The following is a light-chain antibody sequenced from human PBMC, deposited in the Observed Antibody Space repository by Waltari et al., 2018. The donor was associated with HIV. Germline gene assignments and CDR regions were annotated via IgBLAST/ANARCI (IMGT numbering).Light chain of an antibody. CDR1: QSVSSN. Sequence: EIVMTQSPATLSVSPGERATLSCSASQSVSSNLAWYQHKPGQAPRLFIYGASTRATGIPARFRGSGSGTDFTLTISSLQSEDFAVYYCQQYSNWPRTFGQGTKVEIK. V-gene: IGKV3-15*01. CDR2: GAS. J-gene: IGKJ1*01. CDR3: QQYSNWPRT.